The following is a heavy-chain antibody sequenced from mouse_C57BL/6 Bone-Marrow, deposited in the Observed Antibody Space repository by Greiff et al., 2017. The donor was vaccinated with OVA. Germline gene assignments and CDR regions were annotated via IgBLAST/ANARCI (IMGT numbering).Heavy chain of an antibody. CDR2: ISDGGSYT. Sequence: EVQRVESGGGLVKPGGSLKLSCAASGFTFSSYAMSWVRQTPEKRLEWVATISDGGSYTYYPDNVKGRFTISRDNAKNNLYLQMSHLKSEDTAMYYCARDLGYAMDYWGQGTSVTVSS. CDR1: GFTFSSYA. CDR3: ARDLGYAMDY. V-gene: IGHV5-4*01. D-gene: IGHD4-1*01. J-gene: IGHJ4*01.